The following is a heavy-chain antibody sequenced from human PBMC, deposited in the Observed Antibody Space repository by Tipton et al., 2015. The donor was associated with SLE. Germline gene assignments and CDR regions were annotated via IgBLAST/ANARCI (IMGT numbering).Heavy chain of an antibody. V-gene: IGHV4-39*01. D-gene: IGHD3-10*01. Sequence: TLSLTCTVSGGSIRSSSYYWGWIRQPPGKGLEWIGNIYYTGSTYQNPSLKSRVTISVDASKNRFSLKLSSVTAADTAVYYCAKFPWFGELNGSDGMDVWGRGTTVTVPS. J-gene: IGHJ6*02. CDR1: GGSIRSSSYY. CDR2: IYYTGST. CDR3: AKFPWFGELNGSDGMDV.